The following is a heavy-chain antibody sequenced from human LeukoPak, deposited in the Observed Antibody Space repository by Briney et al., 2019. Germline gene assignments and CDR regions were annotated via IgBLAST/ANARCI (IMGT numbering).Heavy chain of an antibody. Sequence: GASVKVSCKASVYTFTSYNINWVRQAPGQRIEWLGWISAYKGNTNYAQKLQDTVTLTTDNSTSTAYMEMGSLRSDDTAVYYCARDPLPYYYDSSEYYFDYWGQGTLVTVSS. CDR3: ARDPLPYYYDSSEYYFDY. D-gene: IGHD3-22*01. J-gene: IGHJ4*02. CDR2: ISAYKGNT. CDR1: VYTFTSYN. V-gene: IGHV1-18*01.